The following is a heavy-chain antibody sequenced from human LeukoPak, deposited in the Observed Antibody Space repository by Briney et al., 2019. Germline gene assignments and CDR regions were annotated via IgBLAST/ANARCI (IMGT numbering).Heavy chain of an antibody. CDR2: IYYSGST. CDR3: ARHHGITMVRGGGFDP. Sequence: TSETLSLTCTVSGGSISSYYWSWIRQPPGKGLEWIGYIYYSGSTNYNPSLKSRVTISVDTSKNQFSLKLSSVTAADSAVYYCARHHGITMVRGGGFDPWGQGTLVTVSS. CDR1: GGSISSYY. J-gene: IGHJ5*02. D-gene: IGHD3-10*01. V-gene: IGHV4-59*08.